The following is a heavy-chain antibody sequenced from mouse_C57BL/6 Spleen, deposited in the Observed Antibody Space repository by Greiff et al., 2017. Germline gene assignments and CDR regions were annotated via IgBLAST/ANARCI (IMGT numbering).Heavy chain of an antibody. CDR1: GYTFTSYW. V-gene: IGHV1-64*01. CDR2: IHPNSGSP. Sequence: VKLQQPGAELVKPGASVKLSCKASGYTFTSYWMHWVKQRPGQGLEWIGMIHPNSGSPNYNEKFKSKATLTVDKSSSTAYMQLSSLTSEDSAVYYCANVVAKNYYAMDYWGQGTSVTVSS. CDR3: ANVVAKNYYAMDY. J-gene: IGHJ4*01. D-gene: IGHD1-1*01.